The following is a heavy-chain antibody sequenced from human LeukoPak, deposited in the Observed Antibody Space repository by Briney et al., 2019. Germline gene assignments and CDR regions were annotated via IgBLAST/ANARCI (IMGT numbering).Heavy chain of an antibody. CDR3: ATAYSGFAYNWFDP. CDR1: GLPFSRSW. Sequence: GGSLRLSCEVSGLPFSRSWMHWVRQLPGRGLMWVSSMSDDGTVTTYADSVKGRFIISRDNAKDTLYLQLNSLRGEDTALYFCATAYSGFAYNWFDPWGQGALVTVSS. D-gene: IGHD5-12*01. J-gene: IGHJ5*02. V-gene: IGHV3-74*01. CDR2: MSDDGTVT.